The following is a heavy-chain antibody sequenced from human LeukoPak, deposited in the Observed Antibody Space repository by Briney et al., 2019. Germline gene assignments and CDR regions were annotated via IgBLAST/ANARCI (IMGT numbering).Heavy chain of an antibody. V-gene: IGHV3-9*01. J-gene: IGHJ6*02. D-gene: IGHD6-19*01. CDR3: AKDEGIAVAGALGMDV. Sequence: GRSLRLSCAASGFTFDDYAMHWVRQAPGKGLEWVSGISWNSGSIGYADSVKGRFTISRDNAKNSLYLQMNSLRAEDTALYYCAKDEGIAVAGALGMDVWGQGTTVTVSS. CDR2: ISWNSGSI. CDR1: GFTFDDYA.